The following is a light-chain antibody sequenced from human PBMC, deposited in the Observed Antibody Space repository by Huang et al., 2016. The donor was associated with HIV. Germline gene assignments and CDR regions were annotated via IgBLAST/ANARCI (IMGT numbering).Light chain of an antibody. CDR3: QQFDNLPV. CDR1: QDITNY. CDR2: DVS. Sequence: DIQMTQSPSSLSASVGDRVTITCQASQDITNYLNWYQRKPGKAPKLLIYDVSNVETGVPSRFSGSESGTDFTFTISSLQPEDIATYYCQQFDNLPVFGPGTKVDIK. J-gene: IGKJ3*01. V-gene: IGKV1-33*01.